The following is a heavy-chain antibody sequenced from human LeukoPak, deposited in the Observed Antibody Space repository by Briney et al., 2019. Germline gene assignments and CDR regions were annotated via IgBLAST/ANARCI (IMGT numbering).Heavy chain of an antibody. D-gene: IGHD2-15*01. V-gene: IGHV4-4*02. CDR1: GDSFRSSNW. CDR2: IYHSGST. J-gene: IGHJ6*04. Sequence: SDTLALTHAFSGDSFRSSNWWSWVRHPPGTGLDWMDEIYHSGSTNYNPSPKSRVTISVDKSKNPFSLKLSSVTGADTAVYYCARGGGDIVVVVAAIGSYYGMDVWGKGTTVTVSS. CDR3: ARGGGDIVVVVAAIGSYYGMDV.